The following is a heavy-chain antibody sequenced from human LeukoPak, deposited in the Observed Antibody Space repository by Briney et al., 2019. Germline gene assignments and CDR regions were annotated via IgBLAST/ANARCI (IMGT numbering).Heavy chain of an antibody. CDR1: GDSVSSNSAA. V-gene: IGHV6-1*01. D-gene: IGHD2-15*01. Sequence: SQTPSLTCGISGDSVSSNSAAWNWIRQSASRGLEWLGRTYYRSKWYNHYAVSVKSRIIINPDTSKNQFSLQLNSVTPEDTAVYYCAKTAASSIASWGQGTLVTVSS. CDR3: AKTAASSIAS. J-gene: IGHJ5*01. CDR2: TYYRSKWYN.